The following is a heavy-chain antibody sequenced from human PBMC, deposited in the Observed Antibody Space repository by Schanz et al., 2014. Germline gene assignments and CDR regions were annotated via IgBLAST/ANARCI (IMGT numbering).Heavy chain of an antibody. CDR1: GFTFSSYA. Sequence: QVQLVESGGGVVQPGRSLRLSCAASGFTFSSYAMHWVRQAPGKGLEWVAVISYDSNNKFYADSVKGRFTISRDNSKNTLYLQMSSLRAEDTAIYYCARDKGGYYPFDYWGQGSLVTVSS. V-gene: IGHV3-30*04. D-gene: IGHD3-22*01. CDR2: ISYDSNNK. J-gene: IGHJ4*02. CDR3: ARDKGGYYPFDY.